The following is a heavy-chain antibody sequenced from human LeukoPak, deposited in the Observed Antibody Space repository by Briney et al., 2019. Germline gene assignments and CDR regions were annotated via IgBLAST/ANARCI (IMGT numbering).Heavy chain of an antibody. D-gene: IGHD3-22*01. V-gene: IGHV3-23*01. Sequence: GGSLRLSCAASGFTFSSYAMSWVRQAPGKGLEWVSAISGSGGSTYYADSVKGRFTISRDNSKNTLYLQMNSLRAEDTAVYYCAKCRNYYDSSGPFDYWGQGTLVTVSS. J-gene: IGHJ4*02. CDR2: ISGSGGST. CDR1: GFTFSSYA. CDR3: AKCRNYYDSSGPFDY.